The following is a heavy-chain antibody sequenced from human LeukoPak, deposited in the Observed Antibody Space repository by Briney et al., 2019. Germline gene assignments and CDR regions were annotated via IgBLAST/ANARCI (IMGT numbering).Heavy chain of an antibody. Sequence: SETLSLTCTVSGGSISSSSYYWAWIRQPPGKGLEWIGSIYYSGSTYYNPSLKSRVTISVDTSKNQFSLKLSSVTAADTAVYYCARGYSYSSSWEYYYYYYYMDVWGKGTTVTVSS. V-gene: IGHV4-39*07. D-gene: IGHD6-13*01. J-gene: IGHJ6*03. CDR1: GGSISSSSYY. CDR3: ARGYSYSSSWEYYYYYYYMDV. CDR2: IYYSGST.